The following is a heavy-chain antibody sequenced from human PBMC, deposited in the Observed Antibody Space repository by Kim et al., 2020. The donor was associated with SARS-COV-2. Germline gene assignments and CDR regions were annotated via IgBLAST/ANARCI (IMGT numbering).Heavy chain of an antibody. CDR2: GTA. D-gene: IGHD2-8*02. J-gene: IGHJ4*02. CDR3: ASLGVWRHY. V-gene: IGHV1-69*01. Sequence: GTANYAKKFKGRVTVTADESTSTAYMELSSLGTEDTAVYYCASLGVWRHYWGQGTLVTVSS.